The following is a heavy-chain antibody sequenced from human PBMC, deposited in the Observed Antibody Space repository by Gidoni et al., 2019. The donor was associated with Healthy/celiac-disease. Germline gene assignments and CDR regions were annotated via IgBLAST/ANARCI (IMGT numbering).Heavy chain of an antibody. Sequence: EVQLVESGGGLVQPGGSLRLSCAASGFTVSSNYMSWVRRAPGKGLEWVSVIYSGGSTYYADSVKGRFTISRDNSKNTLYLQMNSLRAEDTAVYYCARDAGGAAAGWPDPINYYYYGMDVWGQGTTVTVSS. CDR1: GFTVSSNY. D-gene: IGHD6-13*01. J-gene: IGHJ6*02. CDR2: IYSGGST. V-gene: IGHV3-66*02. CDR3: ARDAGGAAAGWPDPINYYYYGMDV.